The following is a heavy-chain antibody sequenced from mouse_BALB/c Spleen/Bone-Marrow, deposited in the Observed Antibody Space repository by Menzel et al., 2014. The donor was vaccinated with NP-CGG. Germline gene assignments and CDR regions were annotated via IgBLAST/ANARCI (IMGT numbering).Heavy chain of an antibody. CDR3: ARLDGSKGFDY. V-gene: IGHV3-1*02. CDR2: IHNSGVT. D-gene: IGHD1-1*01. CDR1: GYSITSGYS. Sequence: EVMLVESGPDLVKPSQSLSLTCTVTGYSITSGYSWHWIRQFPGNKLGWMAYIHNSGVTNFNPSLKSRISISRDTSKNQFFLQLNSVTTEDTATYYCARLDGSKGFDYWGQGTTLTVSS. J-gene: IGHJ2*01.